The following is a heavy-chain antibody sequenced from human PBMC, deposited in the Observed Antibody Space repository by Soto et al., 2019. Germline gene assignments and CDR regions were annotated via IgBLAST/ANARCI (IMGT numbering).Heavy chain of an antibody. CDR2: ISGSGGST. V-gene: IGHV3-23*01. CDR3: AKGSGYQPWCLDY. Sequence: EVQLLESVGGVVQPGGPLRLSCAASGFTFSSYAMSWVRQAPGKGLEWVSAISGSGGSTYYADSVKGRFTISRDNSKNTLYLQMNSLRAEDTAVYYCAKGSGYQPWCLDYWGQGTLVTVSS. CDR1: GFTFSSYA. D-gene: IGHD3-22*01. J-gene: IGHJ4*02.